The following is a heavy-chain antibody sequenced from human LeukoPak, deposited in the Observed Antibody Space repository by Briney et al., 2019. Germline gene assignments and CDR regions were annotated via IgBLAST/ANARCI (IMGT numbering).Heavy chain of an antibody. CDR3: VRPWDSSGWYVYYYMDV. Sequence: SVTLSLTCTVSGGSMSSGSYYWSWIRQPAGKGLEWLGRIKTSGTTDYNPSLESRVTILVDTSKNQFSLNLSSVTATDTAVYYCVRPWDSSGWYVYYYMDVWGKGTTVTVSS. CDR1: GGSMSSGSYY. V-gene: IGHV4-61*02. CDR2: IKTSGTT. D-gene: IGHD6-19*01. J-gene: IGHJ6*03.